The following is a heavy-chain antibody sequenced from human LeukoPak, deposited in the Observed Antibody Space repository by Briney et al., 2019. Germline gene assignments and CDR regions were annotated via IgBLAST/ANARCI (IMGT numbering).Heavy chain of an antibody. V-gene: IGHV1-2*02. D-gene: IGHD4-17*01. J-gene: IGHJ4*01. CDR1: GYTFTAYY. CDR2: INPNSDAT. CDR3: ARSYGDHKYFFDY. Sequence: ASVKVSCKASGYTFTAYYMHWVRQAPGQGLEWLGWINPNSDATNYAQKFQGRVTMTRDTSISTVYMELSRLRSDDTAVYYCARSYGDHKYFFDYWGHGTLVTVSS.